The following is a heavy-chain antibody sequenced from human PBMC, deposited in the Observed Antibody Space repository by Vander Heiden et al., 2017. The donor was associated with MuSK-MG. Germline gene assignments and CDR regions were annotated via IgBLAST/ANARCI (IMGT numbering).Heavy chain of an antibody. CDR2: IIPILGIE. Sequence: QVQPVQSGAEVTNPGPSVKVSCQASGGTFISYAPSWVRQAPGQGLEGMGGIIPILGIENYAKKFQGRVTITADKPTSTAYMELSSVRTEDTAVYCCAATYDDDSSGVNWGQGTVVTVSS. J-gene: IGHJ4*02. V-gene: IGHV1-69*10. CDR1: GGTFISYA. D-gene: IGHD3-22*01. CDR3: AATYDDDSSGVN.